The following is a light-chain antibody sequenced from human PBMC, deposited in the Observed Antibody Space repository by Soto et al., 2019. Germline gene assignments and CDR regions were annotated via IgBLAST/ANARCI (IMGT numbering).Light chain of an antibody. Sequence: QSVLTQPPSASGSPGQSVTISCTGTSSDVGGYKYVSWYQQHPGKAPKLMIYEVNKRPSGVPDRFSGSKSGNTASLTVSGLQAEDEADYYCCSYAHRSPPLYVFGTGTKLTVL. V-gene: IGLV2-8*01. J-gene: IGLJ1*01. CDR3: CSYAHRSPPLYV. CDR1: SSDVGGYKY. CDR2: EVN.